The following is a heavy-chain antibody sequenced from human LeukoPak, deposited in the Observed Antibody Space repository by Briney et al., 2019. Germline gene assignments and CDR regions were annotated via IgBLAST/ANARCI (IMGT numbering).Heavy chain of an antibody. J-gene: IGHJ6*02. D-gene: IGHD2-2*01. CDR3: ARSILVVPVVSHYNYGVDV. CDR2: ISSSSSYI. CDR1: GFTFSSYS. Sequence: GGSLRLSCAASGFTFSSYSMNWVRQAPGKGLEWVSSISSSSSYIYYADSVKGRFTISRDNAKNSLYLQMNSLRAEDTAVYYCARSILVVPVVSHYNYGVDVWGQGTTVTVSS. V-gene: IGHV3-21*01.